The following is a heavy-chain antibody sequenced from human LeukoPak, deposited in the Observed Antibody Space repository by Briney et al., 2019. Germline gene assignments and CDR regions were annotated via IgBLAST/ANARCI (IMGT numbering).Heavy chain of an antibody. CDR2: LSRGGDIT. Sequence: PGGSLRLSCAVSGLTFSQHAMRWARQAPGRGLEWISALSRGGDITYYADSVRGRFTISRDISKNTLYLQMNSLRAVDTATNYCAQEEVPNDYWGQGTLVTVSS. J-gene: IGHJ4*02. CDR3: AQEEVPNDY. CDR1: GLTFSQHA. V-gene: IGHV3-23*01.